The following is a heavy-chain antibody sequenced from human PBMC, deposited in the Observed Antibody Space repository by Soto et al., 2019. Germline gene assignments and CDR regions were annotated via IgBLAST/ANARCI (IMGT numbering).Heavy chain of an antibody. CDR1: GWSFSGYY. J-gene: IGHJ6*02. V-gene: IGHV4-34*01. D-gene: IGHD3-10*01. CDR3: AGGHMVRGYYYYYGMDV. CDR2: INHSGST. Sequence: QVQLQQWGAGLLKPSETLSLTCAVYGWSFSGYYWSWIRQPPGKGLEWIGEINHSGSTNYNPSLKLRVTISVDTPQNQFSLKLSTVTAAVTAVYYCAGGHMVRGYYYYYGMDVWGQGTTVTVSS.